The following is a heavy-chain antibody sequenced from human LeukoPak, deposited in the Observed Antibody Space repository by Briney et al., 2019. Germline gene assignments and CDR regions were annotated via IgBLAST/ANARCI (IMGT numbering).Heavy chain of an antibody. CDR2: ISWNSGSI. V-gene: IGHV3-9*01. J-gene: IGHJ4*02. Sequence: SGGSLRLSCAASGFTFDDYAMHWVRHAPGKGLEWVSGISWNSGSIGYADSVKGRFTISRDNAKNSLYLQMNSLRAEDTALYYCARDATGGLAYGDLDDYWGQGTLVTVSS. CDR1: GFTFDDYA. CDR3: ARDATGGLAYGDLDDY. D-gene: IGHD4-17*01.